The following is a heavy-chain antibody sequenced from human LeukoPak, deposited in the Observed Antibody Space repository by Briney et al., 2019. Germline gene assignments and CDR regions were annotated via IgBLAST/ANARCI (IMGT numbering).Heavy chain of an antibody. CDR3: AKDPADCTSVSCQFDFYYYMDV. CDR2: IRASGDRT. V-gene: IGHV3-23*01. Sequence: GGSLRLSCAASGITFSSYAMSWVRQAPGKGLEWVSAIRASGDRTYFADSVKGRFSISRDNAKNTVYLQMNSLRADDTAVYYCAKDPADCTSVSCQFDFYYYMDVWGKGTTVTVSS. CDR1: GITFSSYA. J-gene: IGHJ6*03. D-gene: IGHD2-8*02.